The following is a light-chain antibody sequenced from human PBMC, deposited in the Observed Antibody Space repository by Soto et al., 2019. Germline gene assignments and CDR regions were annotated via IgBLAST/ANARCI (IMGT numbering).Light chain of an antibody. CDR1: QTISTY. CDR2: AAS. Sequence: DIQMTQSPSSLSASVGDRVTITCRASQTISTYLNWYQQKPGKAPKLLIYAASSLHSGVPSRFSGSGSGTDFTLTSSRLQHEDFATYYCQQSYSAPFFGPGTKVEI. J-gene: IGKJ3*01. CDR3: QQSYSAPF. V-gene: IGKV1-39*01.